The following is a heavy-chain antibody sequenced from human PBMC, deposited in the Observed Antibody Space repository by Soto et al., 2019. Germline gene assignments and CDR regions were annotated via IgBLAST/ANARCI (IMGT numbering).Heavy chain of an antibody. CDR3: ARIKWGLNYYNGMDV. J-gene: IGHJ6*02. V-gene: IGHV1-2*02. Sequence: QVQLVQSGAEVKKSGASVKVSCKPSGYSFSDYFIQWVRQAPGQGLEWVAWINPKTAATNYAKKFQGRVSLTWGTSSTTAYMELTRLRPDDTAVYYCARIKWGLNYYNGMDVWGQGTTVIVSS. CDR2: INPKTAAT. D-gene: IGHD1-26*01. CDR1: GYSFSDYF.